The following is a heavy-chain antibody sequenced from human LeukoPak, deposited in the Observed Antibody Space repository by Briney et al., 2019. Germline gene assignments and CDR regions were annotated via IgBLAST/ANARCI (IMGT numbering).Heavy chain of an antibody. V-gene: IGHV4-4*07. CDR1: GGSNSSYY. D-gene: IGHD6-6*01. CDR2: IYTSGST. J-gene: IGHJ4*02. Sequence: SETLSLTCTVSGGSNSSYYWSWIRQPAGKGLEWIGRIYTSGSTNYNPSLKSRVTMSVDTSKNQFPLKLSSVTAADTAVYYCARGNWHSSSSGYYFDYWGQGTLVTVSS. CDR3: ARGNWHSSSSGYYFDY.